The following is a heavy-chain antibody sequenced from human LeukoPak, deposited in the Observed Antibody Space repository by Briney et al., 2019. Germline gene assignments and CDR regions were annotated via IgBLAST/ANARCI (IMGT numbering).Heavy chain of an antibody. Sequence: GGSLRLSCAASGFTFSSNWMHWVRQAPGKGLEWVSAISGSGGSTYYADSVKGRFTISRDNSKNTLYLQMNSLRAEDTAVYYCAKVIIRWELATGFDYWGQGTLVTVSS. D-gene: IGHD1-26*01. J-gene: IGHJ4*02. CDR2: ISGSGGST. CDR1: GFTFSSNW. V-gene: IGHV3-23*01. CDR3: AKVIIRWELATGFDY.